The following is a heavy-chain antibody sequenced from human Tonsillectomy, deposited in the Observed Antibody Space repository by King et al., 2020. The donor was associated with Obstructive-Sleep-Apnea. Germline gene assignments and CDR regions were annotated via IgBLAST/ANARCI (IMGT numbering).Heavy chain of an antibody. CDR2: IKSKTDGGAT. V-gene: IGHV3-15*01. CDR1: GFTFSNAW. CDR3: TTDQDHDSSGYYSPSAFDI. J-gene: IGHJ3*02. D-gene: IGHD3-22*01. Sequence: QLVQSGGGLVKPGGSLRLSCAASGFTFSNAWMSWVRQAPGKGLEWVGRIKSKTDGGATDYSAPVKGRFTISRDDSKNTLYLQMNSLKTEDTAVYYCTTDQDHDSSGYYSPSAFDIWGQGTMVTVSS.